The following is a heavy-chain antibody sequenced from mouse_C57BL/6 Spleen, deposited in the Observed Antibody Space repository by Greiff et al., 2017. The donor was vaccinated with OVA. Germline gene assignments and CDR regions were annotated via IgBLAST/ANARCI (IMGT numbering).Heavy chain of an antibody. CDR2: IYPGDGDT. D-gene: IGHD1-1*01. CDR3: ARTLYYYGSSLFAY. Sequence: VQGVESGPELVKPGASVKISCKASGYAFSSSWMNWVKQRPGKGLEWIGRIYPGDGDTNYNGKFKGKATLTADKSSSTAYMQLSSLTSEDSAVYFCARTLYYYGSSLFAYWGQGTLVTVSA. J-gene: IGHJ3*01. V-gene: IGHV1-82*01. CDR1: GYAFSSSW.